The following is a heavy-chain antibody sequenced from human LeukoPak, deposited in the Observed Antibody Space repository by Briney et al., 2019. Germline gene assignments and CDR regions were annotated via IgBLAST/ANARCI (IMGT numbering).Heavy chain of an antibody. V-gene: IGHV4-34*01. CDR3: ARGTPPPTYYYDSSGYYYFDY. Sequence: LETLSLTCAVYGGSFSGYYWSWIRQPPGKGLEWIGEINHSGSTNYNPSLKSRVTISVDTSKNQFSLKLSSVTAADTAVYYCARGTPPPTYYYDSSGYYYFDYWGQGTLVTVSS. D-gene: IGHD3-22*01. CDR2: INHSGST. CDR1: GGSFSGYY. J-gene: IGHJ4*02.